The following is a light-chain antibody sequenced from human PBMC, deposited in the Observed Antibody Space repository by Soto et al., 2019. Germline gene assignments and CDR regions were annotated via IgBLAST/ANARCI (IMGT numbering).Light chain of an antibody. J-gene: IGKJ1*01. V-gene: IGKV3-15*01. CDR2: RAS. CDR1: HYVQSH. Sequence: EIVLTQSPGTLSVSPGERATLSCTASHYVQSHVAWFQQRPGQAPRLLIYRASTRATGTPDRFSGSGSGTEFTLTITSLQSEDFALYYCQQYHNLWTFGQGTKVDI. CDR3: QQYHNLWT.